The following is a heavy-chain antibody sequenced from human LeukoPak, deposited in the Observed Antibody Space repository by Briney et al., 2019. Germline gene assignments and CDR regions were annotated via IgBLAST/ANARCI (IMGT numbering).Heavy chain of an antibody. V-gene: IGHV1-18*01. CDR1: GYTFNKYG. CDR3: ARVAYGDYGVCYFDY. Sequence: ASVKVSCKAAGYTFNKYGISWVRQARGQGLEWMGWVSGYNGDTKYSQNFQGRLTMTKDTSTTTAYMELTRLTSDDTAVYYCARVAYGDYGVCYFDYWGQGTLVTVSS. J-gene: IGHJ4*02. CDR2: VSGYNGDT. D-gene: IGHD4-17*01.